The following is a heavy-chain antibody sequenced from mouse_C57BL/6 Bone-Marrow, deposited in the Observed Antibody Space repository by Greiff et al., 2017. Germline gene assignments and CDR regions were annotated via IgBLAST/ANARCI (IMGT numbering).Heavy chain of an antibody. J-gene: IGHJ2*01. V-gene: IGHV1-66*01. D-gene: IGHD2-5*01. Sequence: VQLQQSGPELVKPGASVKISCKASGYSFTSYYIHWVKQRPGQGLEWIGWIYPGSGNTKYNEKFKGKATLTADTSSSTAYLQLSSLTSEDSAVYYCAREGYSNYGNYFDYWGQGTTLTVSS. CDR1: GYSFTSYY. CDR2: IYPGSGNT. CDR3: AREGYSNYGNYFDY.